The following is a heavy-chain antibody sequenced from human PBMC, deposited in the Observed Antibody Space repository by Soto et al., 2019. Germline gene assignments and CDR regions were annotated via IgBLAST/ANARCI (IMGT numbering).Heavy chain of an antibody. V-gene: IGHV4-34*01. D-gene: IGHD3-10*01. J-gene: IGHJ6*02. Sequence: LETLSLTCAVYGGSFSGYYWSWIRQPPGKGLEWIGEINHSGSTNYNPSLKSRVTISVDTSKNQFSLKLSSVTAADTAVYYCARYRITMVRALNYGMDVWGQGTTVTVSS. CDR2: INHSGST. CDR3: ARYRITMVRALNYGMDV. CDR1: GGSFSGYY.